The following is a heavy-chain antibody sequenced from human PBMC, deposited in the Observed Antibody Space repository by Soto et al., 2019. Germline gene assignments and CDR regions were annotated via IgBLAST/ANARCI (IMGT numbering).Heavy chain of an antibody. Sequence: QVQLVQSGAEVKKPGASVKVSCKASGYTFSSYDINWVRQATGQGLEWMGWLNPNSGDTGYAQKFQGRVTLTRNTSINTAYTELSSRTSDDPSVYYCATSGRGWYLYWGQGTLVTVSS. D-gene: IGHD6-19*01. CDR1: GYTFSSYD. CDR3: ATSGRGWYLY. CDR2: LNPNSGDT. V-gene: IGHV1-8*01. J-gene: IGHJ4*02.